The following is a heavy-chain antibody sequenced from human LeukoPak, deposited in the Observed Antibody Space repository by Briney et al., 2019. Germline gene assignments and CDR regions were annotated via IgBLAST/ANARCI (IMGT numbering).Heavy chain of an antibody. CDR2: INHSGST. V-gene: IGHV4-34*01. J-gene: IGHJ6*02. CDR1: GGSFSGYY. Sequence: PSETLSLTCAVYGGSFSGYYWSWIRQPPGKGLEWIGDINHSGSTNYNPSLKSRVTISVDTSKNQFSLKLSSVTAADTAVYYCARSLAARPSNYYYYYGMDVWGQGTTVTVSS. CDR3: ARSLAARPSNYYYYYGMDV. D-gene: IGHD6-6*01.